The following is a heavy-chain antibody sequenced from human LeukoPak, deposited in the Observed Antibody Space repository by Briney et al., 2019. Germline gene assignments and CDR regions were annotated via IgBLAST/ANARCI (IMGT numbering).Heavy chain of an antibody. CDR2: ISGSGGST. J-gene: IGHJ4*02. CDR1: GFSFSTYA. Sequence: GGSLRLSCSASGFSFSTYAMSWVRRAPGKGLEWVSTISGSGGSTYYADSVKGRFTLSRDNSKNTLYLQMNSLRAEDTAIYYCANGDDSGGYYVAHFGYWGQGTLVTVSS. D-gene: IGHD3-22*01. CDR3: ANGDDSGGYYVAHFGY. V-gene: IGHV3-23*01.